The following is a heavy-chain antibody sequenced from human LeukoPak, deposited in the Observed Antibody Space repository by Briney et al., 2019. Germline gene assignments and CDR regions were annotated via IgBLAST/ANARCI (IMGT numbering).Heavy chain of an antibody. CDR1: GFTFSSYG. Sequence: PGGSLRLSCAASGFTFSSYGMHWVRQAPGKGLEWVAFIRYDGSNKYYADSVKGRFTISRDNSKNTLYLQMNSLRAEDTAVYYCAKDPRGLAAAEYYFDYWGQGTLVTVSS. V-gene: IGHV3-30*02. J-gene: IGHJ4*02. CDR3: AKDPRGLAAAEYYFDY. CDR2: IRYDGSNK. D-gene: IGHD6-13*01.